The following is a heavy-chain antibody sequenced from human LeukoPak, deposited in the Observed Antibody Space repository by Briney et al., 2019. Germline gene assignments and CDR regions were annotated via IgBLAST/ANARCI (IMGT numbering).Heavy chain of an antibody. CDR1: GYTFTGFS. J-gene: IGHJ4*02. D-gene: IGHD5-18*01. Sequence: ASVKVSCKASGYTFTGFSMHWVRQAPGQGLKWMGWINPNSRGTNYAQKFQGRVTMTRDTSISTAYMELSRLRSDDTAVYYCARNVKGYSYGVLLWGQGTLVTVSS. CDR3: ARNVKGYSYGVLL. CDR2: INPNSRGT. V-gene: IGHV1-2*02.